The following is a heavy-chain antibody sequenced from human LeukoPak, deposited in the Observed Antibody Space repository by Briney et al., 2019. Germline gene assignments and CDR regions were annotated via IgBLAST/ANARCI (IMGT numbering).Heavy chain of an antibody. D-gene: IGHD4-17*01. Sequence: PSETLSLTCIVSGGSISSYYWSWIRQPPGKGLEWIGYIFYSGSTNYNPSLKSRVTISIDTSKNQFSLKLSSVTAADTAVYYCARDGYGDYYIDYWGQGTLVTVSS. V-gene: IGHV4-59*01. J-gene: IGHJ4*02. CDR2: IFYSGST. CDR1: GGSISSYY. CDR3: ARDGYGDYYIDY.